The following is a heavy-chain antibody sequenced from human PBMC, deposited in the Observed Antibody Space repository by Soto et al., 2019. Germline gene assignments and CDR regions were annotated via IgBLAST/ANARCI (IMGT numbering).Heavy chain of an antibody. Sequence: ASVKVSCKASVYTFTSYGISWVRQAPGQGLEWIGWISAYNGNTNYAQKLQGRVTMTTDTSTSTAYMELRSLRSDDTAVYYCARGYCSGGSCWTFDYWGQGTLVTSPQ. CDR2: ISAYNGNT. CDR3: ARGYCSGGSCWTFDY. V-gene: IGHV1-18*01. D-gene: IGHD2-15*01. J-gene: IGHJ4*02. CDR1: VYTFTSYG.